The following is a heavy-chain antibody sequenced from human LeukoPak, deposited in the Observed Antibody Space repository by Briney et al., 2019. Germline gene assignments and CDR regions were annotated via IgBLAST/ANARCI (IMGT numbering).Heavy chain of an antibody. V-gene: IGHV3-48*01. CDR3: ARDYKYAFDN. CDR1: GFTFSDYS. D-gene: IGHD5-24*01. Sequence: GGSLRLSCAASGFTFSDYSMNWVRQAPGEGLGWISYIGIDSGNTIYADSVKGRFTISGDKAKNSLYLQMNSLRVADTAVYYCARDYKYAFDNWGQGTLVTVSS. CDR2: IGIDSGNT. J-gene: IGHJ4*02.